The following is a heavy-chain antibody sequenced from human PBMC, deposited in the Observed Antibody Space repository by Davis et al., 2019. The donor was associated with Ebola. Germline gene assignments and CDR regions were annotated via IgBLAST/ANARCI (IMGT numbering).Heavy chain of an antibody. V-gene: IGHV3-30*03. D-gene: IGHD3-10*01. CDR1: GFTFSSYG. J-gene: IGHJ4*02. CDR2: ISYDGSNK. Sequence: GGSLRLSCAASGFTFSSYGMHWVRQAPGKGLEWVAVISYDGSNKYYADSVKGRFTISRDNSKNTLYLQMNSLRAEDTAVYYGHITMVRGGAYYFDYWGQGTLVTVSS. CDR3: HITMVRGGAYYFDY.